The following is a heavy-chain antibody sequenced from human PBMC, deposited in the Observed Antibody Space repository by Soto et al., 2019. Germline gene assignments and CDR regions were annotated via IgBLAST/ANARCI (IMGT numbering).Heavy chain of an antibody. J-gene: IGHJ4*02. Sequence: ASVKVSCKAPGYTFTSYGISWVRQAPGQGLEWMVWISAYNGNTNYAQKPQGRVTMTTDTSTSTAYMELRSLRSDDTAVYYCARDLEDYYDSSGYSFDYWGQGTLVTVSS. CDR3: ARDLEDYYDSSGYSFDY. CDR2: ISAYNGNT. CDR1: GYTFTSYG. D-gene: IGHD3-22*01. V-gene: IGHV1-18*04.